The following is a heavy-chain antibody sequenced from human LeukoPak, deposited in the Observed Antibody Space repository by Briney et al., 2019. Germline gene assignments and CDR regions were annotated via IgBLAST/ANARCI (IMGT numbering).Heavy chain of an antibody. CDR1: GYTFTGYY. J-gene: IGHJ5*01. D-gene: IGHD2-2*01. Sequence: ASVKVSCKASGYTFTGYYMHWVRQAPGQGLEWMGWINPNSGGTNYAQKFQGRVTMTSDTSISTAYMELSRLRYDDTAVYYCPRRPHCSSTSCYSSWFHSWGQGTLVTVSS. CDR2: INPNSGGT. CDR3: PRRPHCSSTSCYSSWFHS. V-gene: IGHV1-2*02.